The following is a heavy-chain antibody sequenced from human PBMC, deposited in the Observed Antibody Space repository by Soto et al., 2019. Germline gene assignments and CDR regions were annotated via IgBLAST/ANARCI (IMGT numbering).Heavy chain of an antibody. J-gene: IGHJ4*02. CDR2: IYNTGNA. CDR3: ARVMGVASGGPLDY. Sequence: QVQLQESGPGLVKPSGTLSLICAVSGGSISSSNRWSWLRRPPGKGLEWIGEIYNTGNANYNPSLRGRVTISVDKSNNHFSLQLRFVTAADTAVYFCARVMGVASGGPLDYWGRGALVSVSS. D-gene: IGHD6-13*01. V-gene: IGHV4-4*02. CDR1: GGSISSSNR.